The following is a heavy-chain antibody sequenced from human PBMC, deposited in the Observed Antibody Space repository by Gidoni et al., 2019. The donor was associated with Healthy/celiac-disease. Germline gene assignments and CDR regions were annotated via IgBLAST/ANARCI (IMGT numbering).Heavy chain of an antibody. V-gene: IGHV3-30*18. Sequence: QVQLVESGGGVVQPGRSLRLSCAASGFTFSSYGMHWVRQAPGKGLEWVAVISYDGSNKYYADSVKGRFTISRDNSKNTLYLQMNSLRAEDTAVYYCAKTGAKTIFGVGDNWFDPWGQGTLVTVSS. D-gene: IGHD3-3*01. CDR3: AKTGAKTIFGVGDNWFDP. CDR2: ISYDGSNK. CDR1: GFTFSSYG. J-gene: IGHJ5*02.